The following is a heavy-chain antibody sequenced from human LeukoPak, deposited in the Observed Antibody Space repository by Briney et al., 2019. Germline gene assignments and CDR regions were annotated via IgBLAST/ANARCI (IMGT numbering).Heavy chain of an antibody. V-gene: IGHV3-30*18. CDR1: GFTFSSYG. CDR3: AKVAYYGSGIDY. CDR2: ISYDGSNK. Sequence: QPGGSLRLSCAASGFTFSSYGMHWVRQAPGKGLEWVAVISYDGSNKYYADSVKGRFTISRDNSKNTLYLQMNSLRAEDTAVYYCAKVAYYGSGIDYWGQGTLVTVSS. D-gene: IGHD3-10*01. J-gene: IGHJ4*02.